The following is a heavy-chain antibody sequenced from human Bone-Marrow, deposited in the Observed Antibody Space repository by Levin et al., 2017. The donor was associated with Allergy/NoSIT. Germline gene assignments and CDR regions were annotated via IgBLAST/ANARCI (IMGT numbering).Heavy chain of an antibody. CDR1: GFTFTSSG. V-gene: IGHV3-33*01. CDR3: ARDIGYEATFYGLDV. CDR2: IWYSGSRQ. Sequence: LSLPCAASGFTFTSSGMHWVRQAPGKGLEWVAVIWYSGSRQYYGESVKGRFTISRDSSKNTLFLQMNNLTVEDTAVYFCARDIGYEATFYGLDVWGQGTTVTVSS. D-gene: IGHD5-12*01. J-gene: IGHJ6*02.